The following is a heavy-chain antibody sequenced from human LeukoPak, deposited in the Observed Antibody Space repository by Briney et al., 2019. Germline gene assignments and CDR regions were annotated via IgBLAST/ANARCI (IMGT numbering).Heavy chain of an antibody. CDR3: ARHYSYSSGWYDY. V-gene: IGHV4-59*01. Sequence: SETLSLTCTVSGDSISGYYWSWIRQPPGKGLEWIGYIYYSGSTNYNPSLKSRVTISVDTSRNQFSLKLSSVAAADTAVYYCARHYSYSSGWYDYWGQGTLVTVSS. J-gene: IGHJ4*02. D-gene: IGHD6-19*01. CDR1: GDSISGYY. CDR2: IYYSGST.